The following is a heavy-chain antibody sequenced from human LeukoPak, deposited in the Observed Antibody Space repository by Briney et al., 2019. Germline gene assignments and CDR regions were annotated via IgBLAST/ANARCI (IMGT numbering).Heavy chain of an antibody. CDR1: GGSISSGGYY. Sequence: SETLSLTCTVSGGSISSGGYYWSWILQHPGKGLEWFGYIYYSGSTYYNPSLKSRVTISVDTSKNQFSLKLSSVTAADTAVYYCARVYSYGSSVVDYWGQGTLVTVSS. CDR2: IYYSGST. J-gene: IGHJ4*02. D-gene: IGHD5-18*01. CDR3: ARVYSYGSSVVDY. V-gene: IGHV4-31*03.